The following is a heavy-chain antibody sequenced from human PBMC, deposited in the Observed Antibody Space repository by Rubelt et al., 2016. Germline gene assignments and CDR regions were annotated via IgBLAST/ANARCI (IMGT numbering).Heavy chain of an antibody. J-gene: IGHJ5*02. V-gene: IGHV1-18*01. Sequence: GLEWMGWISAYNGNTNYAQKLQGRVTMTTDTSTSTAYMELRSLRSDDTAVYYCARTLPIVVVPAAIERDWFDPWGQGTLVTVSS. D-gene: IGHD2-2*01. CDR2: ISAYNGNT. CDR3: ARTLPIVVVPAAIERDWFDP.